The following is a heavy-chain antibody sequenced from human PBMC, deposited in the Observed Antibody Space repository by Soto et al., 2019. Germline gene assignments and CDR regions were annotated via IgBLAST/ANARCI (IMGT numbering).Heavy chain of an antibody. Sequence: QVQLVESGGGVVQPGRSLRLSCAASGFTFSSYAMHWVRQAPGKGLEWVAVISYDGSNKYYADSVKGRFTISRDNSKNTLYLQMNSLRAEDTAVYYCARGSYYDFWSGYYTYYYYYYGMDLWGQGTTVTVSS. CDR2: ISYDGSNK. D-gene: IGHD3-3*01. V-gene: IGHV3-30-3*01. CDR3: ARGSYYDFWSGYYTYYYYYYGMDL. J-gene: IGHJ6*02. CDR1: GFTFSSYA.